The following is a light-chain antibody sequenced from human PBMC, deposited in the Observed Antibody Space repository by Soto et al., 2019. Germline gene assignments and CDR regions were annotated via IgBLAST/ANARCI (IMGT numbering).Light chain of an antibody. Sequence: DIQMTQSPSSLSASVGDRVTITCRASQSSSSSLNLYQQKPGKAPKLLIYAASSLQSVVPSRFSGSGSGTDFTLNISSLQPEDFATYYSQQRYSTSLTFGGGTKVEIK. J-gene: IGKJ4*01. V-gene: IGKV1-39*01. CDR2: AAS. CDR1: QSSSSS. CDR3: QQRYSTSLT.